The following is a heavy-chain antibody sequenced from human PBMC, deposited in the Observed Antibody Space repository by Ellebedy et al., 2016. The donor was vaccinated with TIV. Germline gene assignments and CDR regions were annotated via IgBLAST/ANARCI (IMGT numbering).Heavy chain of an antibody. CDR3: ARRGRSSWHLDH. CDR2: IYPGDSDT. Sequence: GESLKISCKGSGYSFTTYWIGWVRQMPGKGLEWMAIIYPGDSDTSYTPSFQGRVTISADNSTSTAYLQWNSLKASDNAMYYCARRGRSSWHLDHWGQGTLITVSS. J-gene: IGHJ4*02. CDR1: GYSFTTYW. V-gene: IGHV5-51*01. D-gene: IGHD6-13*01.